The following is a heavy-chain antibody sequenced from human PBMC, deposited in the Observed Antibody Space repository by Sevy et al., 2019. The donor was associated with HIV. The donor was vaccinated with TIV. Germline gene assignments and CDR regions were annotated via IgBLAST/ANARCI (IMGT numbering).Heavy chain of an antibody. J-gene: IGHJ6*02. D-gene: IGHD3-10*01. CDR2: ISSSGSTI. V-gene: IGHV3-11*01. CDR1: GFTFSDYY. CDR3: ASLGGELYYYYGMDV. Sequence: GGSLRLSCAASGFTFSDYYMSWIRQAPGKGLEWVSYISSSGSTIYYADSVKGRFTISRDNAKNSLYLQMNSLIAEDTAVYYCASLGGELYYYYGMDVWGQGTTVTVSS.